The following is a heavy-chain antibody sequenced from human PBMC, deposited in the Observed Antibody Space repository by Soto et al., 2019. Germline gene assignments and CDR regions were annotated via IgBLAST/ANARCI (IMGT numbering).Heavy chain of an antibody. CDR3: ARMYSSGSGWFHP. CDR2: FYSSGSI. CDR1: GGSFSGYY. Sequence: SETLSLTCAVYGGSFSGYYWSWIRQPPGKGLEWIGSFYSSGSIIYNPSLRSRVSISGDTFSNQFSMSLTSVTAADTARYYCARMYSSGSGWFHPWGQGTLVTVSS. J-gene: IGHJ5*02. V-gene: IGHV4-34*01. D-gene: IGHD6-19*01.